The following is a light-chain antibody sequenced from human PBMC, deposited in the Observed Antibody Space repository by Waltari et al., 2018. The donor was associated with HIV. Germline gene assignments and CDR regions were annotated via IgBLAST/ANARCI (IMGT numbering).Light chain of an antibody. CDR1: SSDVGSYNR. J-gene: IGLJ3*02. CDR2: EVT. Sequence: QSALTQPASVSGSPGQSITISCTVTSSDVGSYNRVSWYQQYPGKAPKLIIYEVTKRLSGLSNRFSGSMAGNSASLTLSGLQADDEADYYCSSYAGARVFGGGTNLIVL. V-gene: IGLV2-23*02. CDR3: SSYAGARV.